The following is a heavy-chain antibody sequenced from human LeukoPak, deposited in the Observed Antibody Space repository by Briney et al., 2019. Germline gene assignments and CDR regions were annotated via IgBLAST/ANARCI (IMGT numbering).Heavy chain of an antibody. V-gene: IGHV3-48*03. J-gene: IGHJ5*02. Sequence: GGSLRLSCAASGFTFISSEMNWVRRAPGKGLEWVSFINIGGGTIYYADSVKGRFTISRDNAKNSLYLQMNNLRAEDTAVYYCARGIWFDPWGQGTLVTVSS. CDR1: GFTFISSE. CDR2: INIGGGTI. CDR3: ARGIWFDP.